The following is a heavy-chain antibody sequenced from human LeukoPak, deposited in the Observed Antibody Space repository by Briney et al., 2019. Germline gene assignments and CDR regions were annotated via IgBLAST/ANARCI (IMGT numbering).Heavy chain of an antibody. J-gene: IGHJ3*02. D-gene: IGHD4-11*01. CDR3: ARTVLTVEAFDI. Sequence: SETLSLTCAVSGGSISSSNWWSWVRQPPGKGLEWIGEIYHSGSTNYNPSLKSRVTISVDTSKNQFSLKLSSVTAADTAVYYCARTVLTVEAFDIWGQGTMVTVSS. V-gene: IGHV4-4*02. CDR1: GGSISSSNW. CDR2: IYHSGST.